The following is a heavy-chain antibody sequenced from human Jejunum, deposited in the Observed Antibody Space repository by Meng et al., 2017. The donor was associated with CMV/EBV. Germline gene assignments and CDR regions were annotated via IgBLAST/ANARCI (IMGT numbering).Heavy chain of an antibody. CDR3: ARDCSSTSCYNGGYYYYYGLDV. CDR1: SY. V-gene: IGHV4-38-2*02. D-gene: IGHD2-2*02. CDR2: IYPSGST. J-gene: IGHJ6*02. Sequence: SYWGWIRQPPGGGLEWIGSIYPSGSTNYNPSLKSRVSISVDTSRNQFSLNLSSVTAADTAVYYCARDCSSTSCYNGGYYYYYGLDVWGQGTTVTVSS.